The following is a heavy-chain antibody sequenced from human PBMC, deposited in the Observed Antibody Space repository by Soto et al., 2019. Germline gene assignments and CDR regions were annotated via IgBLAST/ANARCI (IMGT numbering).Heavy chain of an antibody. CDR1: GYSFTSYW. D-gene: IGHD2-2*01. Sequence: PGESLKISCKGSGYSFTSYWIGWVRQMPGKGLEWMGIIYPGDSDTRYSPSFQGQVTISADKSISTAYLQWSSLKASDTAMYYCARAQVRYGATSSYWYFDLWGRGTPVTVSS. CDR3: ARAQVRYGATSSYWYFDL. CDR2: IYPGDSDT. V-gene: IGHV5-51*01. J-gene: IGHJ2*01.